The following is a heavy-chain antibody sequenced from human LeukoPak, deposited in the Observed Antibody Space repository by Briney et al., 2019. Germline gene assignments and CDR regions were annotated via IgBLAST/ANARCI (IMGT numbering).Heavy chain of an antibody. CDR3: ARTSSSGDCFDY. V-gene: IGHV1-2*02. Sequence: ASVKVSCKASGYTFTGYYMHWVRQAPSRQGLEWMGWIDPNSGGTHYAQKFQGRVTITMDTSISTAYMELSRLRSDDTAVYYCARTSSSGDCFDYWGQGTLVIVSS. J-gene: IGHJ4*02. D-gene: IGHD3-10*01. CDR1: GYTFTGYY. CDR2: IDPNSGGT.